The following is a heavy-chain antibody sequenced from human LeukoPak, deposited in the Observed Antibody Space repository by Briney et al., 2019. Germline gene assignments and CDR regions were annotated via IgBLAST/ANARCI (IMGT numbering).Heavy chain of an antibody. J-gene: IGHJ4*02. Sequence: SETLSLTCTVSGGSISSYYWSWIRQPAGKGLEWIGRIYTSGSTNYNPSLKSRVTMSVDTSKNQFSLKLSSVTAADTAVYYCASLPDYGDNFDYWGQGTLVTVSS. CDR3: ASLPDYGDNFDY. CDR1: GGSISSYY. V-gene: IGHV4-4*07. D-gene: IGHD4-17*01. CDR2: IYTSGST.